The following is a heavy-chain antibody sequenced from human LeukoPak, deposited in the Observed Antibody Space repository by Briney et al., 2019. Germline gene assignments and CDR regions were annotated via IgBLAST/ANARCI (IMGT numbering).Heavy chain of an antibody. CDR2: IYYSGST. J-gene: IGHJ4*02. Sequence: SETLSLTCTVSGGSISSYYWSWIRQPPGKGLEWIGYIYYSGSTNYNPSLKSRVTISVDTSKNQFSLKLSSVTAADTAVYYCARRRGYLDYWGQGTLVTVSS. CDR3: ARRRGYLDY. D-gene: IGHD3-22*01. V-gene: IGHV4-59*08. CDR1: GGSISSYY.